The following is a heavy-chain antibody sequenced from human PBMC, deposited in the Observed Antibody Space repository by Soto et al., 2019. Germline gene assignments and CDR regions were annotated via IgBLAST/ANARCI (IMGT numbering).Heavy chain of an antibody. Sequence: QVQLVQSGAEVKKPGASVRVSCKASGYTFTAYAMDWVRQTPGQRLEWVGWINVGTGATEYSQQFQGRVNITRDTSARTLYMELSSLRSEDTAVYYCARDVDTSMSAPLDYWGQGSLVTVSS. J-gene: IGHJ4*02. CDR1: GYTFTAYA. CDR3: ARDVDTSMSAPLDY. CDR2: INVGTGAT. V-gene: IGHV1-3*01. D-gene: IGHD5-18*01.